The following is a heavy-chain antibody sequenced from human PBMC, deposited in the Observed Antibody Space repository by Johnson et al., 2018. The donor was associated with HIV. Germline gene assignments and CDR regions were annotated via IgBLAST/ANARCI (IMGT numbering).Heavy chain of an antibody. J-gene: IGHJ3*02. V-gene: IGHV3-30*18. CDR2: ISYDGSNK. D-gene: IGHD1-26*01. CDR3: AKAPSWEPFPFDI. Sequence: QVQVVESGGGVVQPGRSLRLSCAASGFTFSSYGMHWVRQAPGKGLEWVAVISYDGSNKYYADSVKGRFTISRDNSENTMYLQMNSLRAEDTAVYYCAKAPSWEPFPFDIWGQGTMVTVSS. CDR1: GFTFSSYG.